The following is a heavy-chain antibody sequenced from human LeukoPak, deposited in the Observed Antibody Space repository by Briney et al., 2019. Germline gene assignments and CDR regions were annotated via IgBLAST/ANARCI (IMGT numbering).Heavy chain of an antibody. J-gene: IGHJ4*02. Sequence: GGSLRLSCAASGFTFSSYGMHWVRQAPGKGLEWVAVISYDGSNKYYADSVKGRFTISRDNSKNTLYLQMNSLRAEDTAVYYCARESDGYDSSGSLDYWGQGTLVTVSS. CDR2: ISYDGSNK. D-gene: IGHD3-22*01. CDR3: ARESDGYDSSGSLDY. V-gene: IGHV3-30*19. CDR1: GFTFSSYG.